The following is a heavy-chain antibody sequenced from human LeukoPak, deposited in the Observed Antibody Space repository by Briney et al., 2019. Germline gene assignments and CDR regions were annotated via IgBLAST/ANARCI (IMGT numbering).Heavy chain of an antibody. J-gene: IGHJ4*02. CDR3: AEDWYTGTYYPEGDFDY. CDR2: IKPNSGDT. Sequence: ASVKVSCKASGYTFTGYHIHWVRQAPGQGLEWMGWIKPNSGDTNYAQKFRGRVTMTRDTSINTAYMELSRLRSDDTALYYCAEDWYTGTYYPEGDFDYWGKGTLVTVPS. CDR1: GYTFTGYH. D-gene: IGHD1-26*01. V-gene: IGHV1-2*02.